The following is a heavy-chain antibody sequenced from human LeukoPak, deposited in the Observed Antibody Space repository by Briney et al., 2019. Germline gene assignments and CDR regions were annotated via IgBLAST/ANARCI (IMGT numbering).Heavy chain of an antibody. CDR1: GFTFSSYG. CDR3: AKAGPMVRGVIIPPLGY. V-gene: IGHV3-30*02. CDR2: IRYDGSNK. J-gene: IGHJ4*02. Sequence: GGSLRLSCAASGFTFSSYGMHWVRQAPGKGLEWAAFIRYDGSNKYYADSVKGRFTISRDNSKNTLYLQMNSLRAEDTAVYYCAKAGPMVRGVIIPPLGYWGQGTLVTVSS. D-gene: IGHD3-10*01.